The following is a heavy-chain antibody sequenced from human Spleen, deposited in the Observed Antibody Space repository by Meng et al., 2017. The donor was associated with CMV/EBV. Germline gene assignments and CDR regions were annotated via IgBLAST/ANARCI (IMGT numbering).Heavy chain of an antibody. V-gene: IGHV1-8*01. CDR1: GYTFTSYD. CDR2: MNPNSGNT. D-gene: IGHD3-16*01. CDR3: ARGRGDGGEFPNWFDP. Sequence: SGYTFTSYDIHWVRQATGQGLEWMGWMNPNSGNTGYAQKFQGRVTMTRNTSISTAYMELSSLRSEDTAVYYCARGRGDGGEFPNWFDPWGQGTLVTVSS. J-gene: IGHJ5*02.